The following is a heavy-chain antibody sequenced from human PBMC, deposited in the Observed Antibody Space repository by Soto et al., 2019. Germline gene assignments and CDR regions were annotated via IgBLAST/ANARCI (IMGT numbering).Heavy chain of an antibody. D-gene: IGHD1-26*01. CDR3: AKDEGVGANLGLHDY. Sequence: RSRRLSCAASRFTFTNYAITWVRQAPGKWLEWVSAVRGDGDGTYYADSVKGRFTISRDHSKNPLYLQMDSVRAEDSAVYYCAKDEGVGANLGLHDYWGQGTPVTVSS. V-gene: IGHV3-23*01. CDR2: VRGDGDGT. CDR1: RFTFTNYA. J-gene: IGHJ4*02.